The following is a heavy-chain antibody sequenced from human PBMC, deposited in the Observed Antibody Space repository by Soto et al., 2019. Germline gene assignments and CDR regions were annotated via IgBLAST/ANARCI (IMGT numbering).Heavy chain of an antibody. CDR3: ARDRYGDSDY. J-gene: IGHJ4*02. CDR2: IYYSGST. V-gene: IGHV4-59*01. Sequence: SETLSLTCTVSGGSISSYYWSWIRQPPGKGLEWIGYIYYSGSTNYNPSLKSRVTISVDTSKDQFSLKLSSVTAADTAVYYCARDRYGDSDYWGQGTLVTVSS. CDR1: GGSISSYY. D-gene: IGHD4-17*01.